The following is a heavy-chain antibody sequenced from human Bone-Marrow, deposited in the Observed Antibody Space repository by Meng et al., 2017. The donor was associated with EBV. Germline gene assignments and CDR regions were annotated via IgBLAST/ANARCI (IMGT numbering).Heavy chain of an antibody. Sequence: QLQRQESRPGLVKPSQTLSLTCAGSGGSISSGGYSWSWIRQPPGKGLEWIGYIYHSGSTYYNPSLKSRVTISVDRSKNQFSLKLSSVTAADTAVYYCARVVARSYFDYWGQGTLVTVAS. V-gene: IGHV4-30-2*01. CDR2: IYHSGST. J-gene: IGHJ4*02. CDR3: ARVVARSYFDY. CDR1: GGSISSGGYS.